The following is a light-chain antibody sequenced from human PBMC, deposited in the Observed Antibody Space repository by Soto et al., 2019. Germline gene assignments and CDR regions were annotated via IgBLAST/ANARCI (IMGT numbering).Light chain of an antibody. CDR2: EVS. V-gene: IGLV2-8*01. Sequence: QSVLTQPPSASGSPGQSVTISCTGTSSDAGGYNYVSWYQQHPGKAPKLMIYEVSKRPSGVPDRFSGSKSGNTASLTVSGLQAEDEAVYSCSSYAGSNNYVFGTGTKVTGL. CDR3: SSYAGSNNYV. J-gene: IGLJ1*01. CDR1: SSDAGGYNY.